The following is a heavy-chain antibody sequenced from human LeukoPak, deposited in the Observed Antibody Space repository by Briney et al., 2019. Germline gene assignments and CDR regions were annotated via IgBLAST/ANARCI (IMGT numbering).Heavy chain of an antibody. V-gene: IGHV3-30*02. Sequence: GGSLRLSCAASGFTFSRFGMHWVRQAPGKGLEWVTFINYDGSKEYYADSVKGRFTISRDSSKNTLYLQMNSLRAEDTAVYYCAKDVWIKSVVVAATSCDYWGQGTLVTVSS. CDR1: GFTFSRFG. D-gene: IGHD2-15*01. J-gene: IGHJ4*02. CDR2: INYDGSKE. CDR3: AKDVWIKSVVVAATSCDY.